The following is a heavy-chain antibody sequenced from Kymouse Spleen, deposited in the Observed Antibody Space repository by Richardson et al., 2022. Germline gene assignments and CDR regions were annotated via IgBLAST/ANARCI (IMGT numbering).Heavy chain of an antibody. CDR2: ISYDGSNK. CDR1: GFTFSSYG. D-gene: IGHD6-6*01. J-gene: IGHJ5*02. CDR3: ASIAARRGWFDP. V-gene: IGHV3-30*18. Sequence: QVQLVESGGGVVQPGRSLRLSCAASGFTFSSYGMHWVRQAPGKGLEWVAVISYDGSNKYYADSVKGRFTISRDNSKNTLYLQMNSLRAEDTAVYYCASIAARRGWFDPWGQGTLVTVSS.